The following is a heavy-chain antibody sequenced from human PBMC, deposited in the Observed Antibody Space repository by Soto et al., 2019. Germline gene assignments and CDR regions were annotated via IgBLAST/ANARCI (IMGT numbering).Heavy chain of an antibody. J-gene: IGHJ4*02. CDR1: GVSISRGGYY. Sequence: SETLSLTCTASGVSISRGGYYWSWICRHPGKGLEWIGYISYSGSTYYNPSLKSRVTISVDTSKNQFSLKLSSVTAADTAVYYCARWPQLEPRFDYWGQGTLVTVSS. CDR2: ISYSGST. D-gene: IGHD1-1*01. V-gene: IGHV4-31*03. CDR3: ARWPQLEPRFDY.